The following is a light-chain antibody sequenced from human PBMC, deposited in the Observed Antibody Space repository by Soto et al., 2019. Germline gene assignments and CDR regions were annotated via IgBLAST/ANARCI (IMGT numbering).Light chain of an antibody. Sequence: QSALTQPPSASGSPGQSVTISCTGTSSDVGGFNFVSWYQQHPGKAPKLMIYEVSKRPSGVPDRFSGSKSGNTASLTVSGLQAEDEADYYCISYAVSTSYVLGTGTKLTVL. CDR3: ISYAVSTSYV. J-gene: IGLJ1*01. CDR2: EVS. CDR1: SSDVGGFNF. V-gene: IGLV2-8*01.